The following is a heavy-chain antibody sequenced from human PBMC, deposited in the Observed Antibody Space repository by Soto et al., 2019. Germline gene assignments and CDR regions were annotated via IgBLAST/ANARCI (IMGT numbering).Heavy chain of an antibody. V-gene: IGHV4-30-4*01. J-gene: IGHJ6*04. CDR1: GGSISSGDDY. CDR3: ARAVLRFYYGRAV. CDR2: IYYSGST. Sequence: SETLSLTCCVSGGSISSGDDYWSWIRQPSGKGLEWIGYIYYSGSTLYNPSLKSRATRSVDTSKNQFFLKLRSVTAADTAVYYGARAVLRFYYGRAVGGKGTRVTVSS. D-gene: IGHD3-16*01.